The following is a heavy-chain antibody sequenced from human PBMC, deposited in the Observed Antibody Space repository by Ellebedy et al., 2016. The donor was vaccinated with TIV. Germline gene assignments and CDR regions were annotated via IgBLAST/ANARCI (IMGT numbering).Heavy chain of an antibody. CDR2: IYYPGNT. D-gene: IGHD3-22*01. CDR1: GGSVSSDF. CDR3: ARHDPRYYESSGFYYGGWFDP. J-gene: IGHJ5*02. Sequence: PSETLSLTCTVSGGSVSSDFWSWIRQPPGKGLEWIGYIYYPGNTNYNPSLQSRVTMPLDTSKNQFSLTLTSVTAADTAVYFCARHDPRYYESSGFYYGGWFDPWGQGTLVTVSS. V-gene: IGHV4-59*08.